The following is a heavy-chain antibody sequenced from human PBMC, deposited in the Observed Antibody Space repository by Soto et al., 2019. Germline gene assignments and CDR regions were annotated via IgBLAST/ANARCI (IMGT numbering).Heavy chain of an antibody. CDR2: IWSDGSHK. J-gene: IGHJ4*01. CDR1: GFTFSGYG. D-gene: IGHD1-26*01. V-gene: IGHV3-33*01. Sequence: LRLSCAASGFTFSGYGMQWVRQSPGKGLEWVALIWSDGSHKYYADSVKGRFTISRDNSKNTLYLQMNSLRAEDTAVYYCARGSGTPYTLFGYWGHGTLVTVSS. CDR3: ARGSGTPYTLFGY.